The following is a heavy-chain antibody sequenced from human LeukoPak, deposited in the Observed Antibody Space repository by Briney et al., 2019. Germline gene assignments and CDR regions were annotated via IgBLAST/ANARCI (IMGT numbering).Heavy chain of an antibody. CDR3: ASYRPQTENSFYYDFPYMDV. Sequence: GALVKVSCKASGGTFSSYAISWVRQAPGQGLEWMGGIIPIFGTANYAQKFQGRVTITTDESTSTAYMELSSLRSEDTAVYNCASYRPQTENSFYYDFPYMDVWGNGTTVSVSS. V-gene: IGHV1-69*05. D-gene: IGHD3-3*01. CDR1: GGTFSSYA. J-gene: IGHJ6*03. CDR2: IIPIFGTA.